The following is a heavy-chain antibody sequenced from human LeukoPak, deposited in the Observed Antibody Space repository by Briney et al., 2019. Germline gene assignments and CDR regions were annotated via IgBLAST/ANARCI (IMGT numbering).Heavy chain of an antibody. V-gene: IGHV4-39*01. CDR2: IHYSGST. D-gene: IGHD6-19*01. CDR1: GGSISSSSYY. CDR3: ARTSIAVAFDY. J-gene: IGHJ4*02. Sequence: PSETLSLTCTVSGGSISSSSYYWGWIRQPPGKGLEWIGSIHYSGSTYYNPSLKSRVTISVDTSKNQFSLKLSSVTAADTAVYYCARTSIAVAFDYWGQGTLVTVSS.